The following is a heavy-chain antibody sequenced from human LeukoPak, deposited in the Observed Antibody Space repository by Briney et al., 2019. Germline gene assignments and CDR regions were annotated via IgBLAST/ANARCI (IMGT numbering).Heavy chain of an antibody. D-gene: IGHD6-19*01. V-gene: IGHV5-10-1*01. CDR3: ARHLTSGLLDY. J-gene: IGHJ4*02. CDR2: IDPGGSYT. CDR1: GYSFTSYW. Sequence: PGESLRISCKGSGYSFTSYWIMLVRQMPGKGLEWMGTIDPGGSYTSYSPSFQGHVTISADKSISTAYLQWSSLKASNTAMYYCARHLTSGLLDYWGQGTLVTVSS.